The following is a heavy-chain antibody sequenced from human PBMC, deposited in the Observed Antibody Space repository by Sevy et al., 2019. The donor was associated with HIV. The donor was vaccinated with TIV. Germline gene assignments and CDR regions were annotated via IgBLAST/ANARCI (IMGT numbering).Heavy chain of an antibody. CDR3: ARDEAYYDFWSGYGSAGSLDY. CDR1: GFTFSSYA. V-gene: IGHV3-30-3*01. D-gene: IGHD3-3*01. CDR2: ISYDGSNK. Sequence: GGSLRLSCAASGFTFSSYAMHWVRQAPGKGLEWVAVISYDGSNKYYADSGKGRFTISRDNSKNTLYLQMNSLRAEDTAVYYCARDEAYYDFWSGYGSAGSLDYWGQGTLVTVSS. J-gene: IGHJ4*02.